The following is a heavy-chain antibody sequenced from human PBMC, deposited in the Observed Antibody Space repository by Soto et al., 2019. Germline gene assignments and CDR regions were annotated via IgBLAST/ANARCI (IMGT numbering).Heavy chain of an antibody. J-gene: IGHJ4*02. V-gene: IGHV4-59*01. CDR2: IYYSGST. Sequence: SETLSLTCTVSGGSISSYYWSWIRQPPGKGLEWIGYIYYSGSTNYNPPLKSRVTISVDTSTNQFSLKLSSVTAADTAVYYCARTSLAGTGYFDYWGQGTLVTVSS. CDR1: GGSISSYY. CDR3: ARTSLAGTGYFDY. D-gene: IGHD6-19*01.